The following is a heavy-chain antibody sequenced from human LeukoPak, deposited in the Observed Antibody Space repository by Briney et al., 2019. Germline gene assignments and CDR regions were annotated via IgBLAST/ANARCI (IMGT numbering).Heavy chain of an antibody. J-gene: IGHJ5*02. CDR2: ISAYNGNT. D-gene: IGHD6-19*01. V-gene: IGHV1-18*01. Sequence: GASVKVSCKASGYTFTGYGISWVRQAPGQGLEWMGWISAYNGNTNYAQKLQGRVTMTTDTSTSTAYMELRSLRSDDTAVYYCARDDRGEAVAVGFDPWGQGTLVTVSS. CDR3: ARDDRGEAVAVGFDP. CDR1: GYTFTGYG.